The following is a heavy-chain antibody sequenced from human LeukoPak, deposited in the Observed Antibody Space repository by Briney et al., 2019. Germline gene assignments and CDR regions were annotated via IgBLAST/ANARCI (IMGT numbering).Heavy chain of an antibody. D-gene: IGHD4-11*01. CDR1: GGSISNYC. Sequence: SETLSLTCTASGGSISNYCWSWIRQPPGRGLEWIGYVYSSGSTNYNPSLKSRVTISVDTSKNQLPLKLSSVTAADTAVYYCARGPTRYYFDYWGQGTLVTVSS. V-gene: IGHV4-59*01. CDR2: VYSSGST. J-gene: IGHJ4*02. CDR3: ARGPTRYYFDY.